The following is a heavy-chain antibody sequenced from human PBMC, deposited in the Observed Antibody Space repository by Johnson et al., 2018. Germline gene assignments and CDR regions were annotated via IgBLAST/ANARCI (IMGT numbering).Heavy chain of an antibody. CDR3: AKGGGPNYYYYHIDV. V-gene: IGHV3-9*01. D-gene: IGHD3-10*01. J-gene: IGHJ6*02. Sequence: VQLVESGGGLVQPGRSLRLSCAASGFTFDGYAMHWVRQAPGKGLEWVSGISWNSGSLGYVDSVKGRFTISRDNAKNSLYLQMNSLRAEDTALDYCAKGGGPNYYYYHIDVWGQGTTVTVSS. CDR1: GFTFDGYA. CDR2: ISWNSGSL.